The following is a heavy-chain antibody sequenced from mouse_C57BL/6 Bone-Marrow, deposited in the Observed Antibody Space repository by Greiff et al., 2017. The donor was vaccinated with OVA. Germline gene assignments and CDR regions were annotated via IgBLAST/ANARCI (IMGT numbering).Heavy chain of an antibody. D-gene: IGHD3-3*01. CDR2: IDPSDSYT. Sequence: QVQLKQSGAELVMPGASVKLSCKASGYTFTSYWMHWVKQRPGQGLEWIGEIDPSDSYTNYNQKFKGKSTLTVDKSSSTAYMQLSSLTSEDSAVYYCARLGDVRFAYWGQGTLGTVSA. CDR1: GYTFTSYW. J-gene: IGHJ3*01. CDR3: ARLGDVRFAY. V-gene: IGHV1-69*01.